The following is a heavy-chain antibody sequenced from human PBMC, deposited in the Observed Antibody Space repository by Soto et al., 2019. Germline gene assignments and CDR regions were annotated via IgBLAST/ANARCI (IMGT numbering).Heavy chain of an antibody. J-gene: IGHJ4*02. V-gene: IGHV4-61*01. CDR2: IYYSGST. CDR1: GGSVSSGSYY. Sequence: ASETLSLTCTVSGGSVSSGSYYWSWIRQPPGKGLEWIGYIYYSGSTNYNPSLKSRVTISVDTSKNQFSLKLSSVTAADTAVYYCARDYYDSSGYYDWGQGTLVTVSS. D-gene: IGHD3-22*01. CDR3: ARDYYDSSGYYD.